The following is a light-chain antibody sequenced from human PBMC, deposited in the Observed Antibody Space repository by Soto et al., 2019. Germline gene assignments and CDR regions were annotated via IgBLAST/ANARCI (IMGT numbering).Light chain of an antibody. V-gene: IGKV1-5*01. J-gene: IGKJ2*01. CDR2: DAS. CDR3: QQYNSFPYT. Sequence: DLQMTQSPSTLSASVGDRVTITCRASQSISSWLAWYQQTAGKAPKLLIYDASSLESGVPSRFTGSSSGTEITLTISRLQPDDFATYYRQQYNSFPYTFGQGTKLEIK. CDR1: QSISSW.